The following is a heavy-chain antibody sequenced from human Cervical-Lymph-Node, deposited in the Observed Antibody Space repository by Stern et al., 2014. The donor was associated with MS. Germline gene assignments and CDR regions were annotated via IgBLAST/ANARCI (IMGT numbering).Heavy chain of an antibody. D-gene: IGHD6-19*01. Sequence: EVQLVESGGGLIQPGGSLRLSCAASGVDVESNYMTWVRQAPGKGLEWVSVIYSGGLTYYADSVKGRFTISRDNSKNTLYLEMNSLRAGDTAVYYCARWAVGSKDAFDIWGQGTMVTVSS. CDR1: GVDVESNY. CDR2: IYSGGLT. J-gene: IGHJ3*02. V-gene: IGHV3-53*01. CDR3: ARWAVGSKDAFDI.